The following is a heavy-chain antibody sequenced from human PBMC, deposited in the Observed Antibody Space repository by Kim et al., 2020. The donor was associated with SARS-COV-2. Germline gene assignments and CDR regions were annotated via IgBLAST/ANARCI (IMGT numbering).Heavy chain of an antibody. Sequence: GGSLRLSCAASGFTFSTYDMSWVRQAPGKGLEWVSAISSSGEGTFYADSVKGLFTISRDNSRDTLYLQLNNLRAEDTAVYYCVKWGFCSGGRCAQFFQHWGQGTPVSVSS. D-gene: IGHD2-15*01. V-gene: IGHV3-23*01. CDR1: GFTFSTYD. J-gene: IGHJ1*01. CDR2: ISSSGEGT. CDR3: VKWGFCSGGRCAQFFQH.